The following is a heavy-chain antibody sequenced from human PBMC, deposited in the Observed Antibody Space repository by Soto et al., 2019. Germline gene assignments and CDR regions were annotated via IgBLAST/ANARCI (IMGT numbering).Heavy chain of an antibody. Sequence: GQRLEWMGWINAGNGNTKYSQKFQGRVTITRDTSASTAYMELSSLRSEDTVVYYCASLTSCCYWLDNWGQGPLVSVSS. CDR3: ASLTSCCYWLDN. J-gene: IGHJ5*02. CDR2: INAGNGNT. V-gene: IGHV1-3*01. D-gene: IGHD2-2*01.